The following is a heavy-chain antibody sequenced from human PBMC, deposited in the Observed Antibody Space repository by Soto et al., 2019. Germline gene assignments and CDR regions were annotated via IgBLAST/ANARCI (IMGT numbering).Heavy chain of an antibody. Sequence: VASVVSCKASGYTFTKYALHWVRQAPGQRLEWMGWINAGNGNTKYSQKFQGRVTITRDTSASTSYMQLSSLRSEDTAVYYCARGEGYCSGGTCYRWFDPWGQGTLVTVSS. CDR3: ARGEGYCSGGTCYRWFDP. CDR2: INAGNGNT. CDR1: GYTFTKYA. J-gene: IGHJ5*02. D-gene: IGHD2-15*01. V-gene: IGHV1-3*01.